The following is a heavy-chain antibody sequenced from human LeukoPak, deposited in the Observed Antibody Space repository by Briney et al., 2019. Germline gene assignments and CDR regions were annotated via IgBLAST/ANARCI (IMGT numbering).Heavy chain of an antibody. J-gene: IGHJ4*02. V-gene: IGHV4-59*01. CDR3: ARNHYDFWSGYDY. CDR1: GGSISSYY. Sequence: SETLSLTCTVSGGSISSYYWSWIRQPPGKGLEWIGYIYYSGSTNYNPSLKSRVTISVDTSKNQFSLKLSSVTAADTAVYYCARNHYDFWSGYDYWGQGNLVTVSS. D-gene: IGHD3-3*01. CDR2: IYYSGST.